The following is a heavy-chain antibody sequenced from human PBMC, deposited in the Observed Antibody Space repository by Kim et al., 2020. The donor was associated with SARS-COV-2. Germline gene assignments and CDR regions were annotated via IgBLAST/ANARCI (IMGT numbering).Heavy chain of an antibody. J-gene: IGHJ3*02. Sequence: SETLSLTCTVSGYSISSGYYWGWIRQPPGKGLEWIGSIYHSGSTYYNPSLKSRVTISVDTSKNQFSLKLSSVTAADTAVYYCARGGYYDSSSPFDIWGQGTMVTVSS. CDR3: ARGGYYDSSSPFDI. V-gene: IGHV4-38-2*02. CDR2: IYHSGST. CDR1: GYSISSGYY. D-gene: IGHD3-22*01.